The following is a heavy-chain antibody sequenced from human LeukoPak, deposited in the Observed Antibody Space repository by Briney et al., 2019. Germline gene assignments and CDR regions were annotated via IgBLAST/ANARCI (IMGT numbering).Heavy chain of an antibody. CDR3: AKEPYGDLHYFDY. D-gene: IGHD4-17*01. CDR1: GFTFSSYG. CDR2: ISYDGSNK. J-gene: IGHJ4*02. Sequence: GGSLRLSCAASGFTFSSYGMHWVRQAPGKGLEWVAVISYDGSNKYYADSVKGRFTISRDNPKNTLCLQMNGLRAEDTAVYYCAKEPYGDLHYFDYWGQGTLVTVSS. V-gene: IGHV3-30*18.